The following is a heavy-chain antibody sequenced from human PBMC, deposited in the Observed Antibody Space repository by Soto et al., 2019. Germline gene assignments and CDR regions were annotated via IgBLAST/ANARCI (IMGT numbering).Heavy chain of an antibody. V-gene: IGHV4-39*01. CDR1: GGSISRSSYY. CDR3: ARSGYDSDYYYYGMDV. Sequence: LSLTCTVSGGSISRSSYYWGWIRQPPGKGLEWIGSIYYSGSTYYNPSLKSRVTISVDTSKNQFSLKLSSVTAADTAVYYCARSGYDSDYYYYGMDVWGQGTTVTVSS. J-gene: IGHJ6*02. D-gene: IGHD5-12*01. CDR2: IYYSGST.